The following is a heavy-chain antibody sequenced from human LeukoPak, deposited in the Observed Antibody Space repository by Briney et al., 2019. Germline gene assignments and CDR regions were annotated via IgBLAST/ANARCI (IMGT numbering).Heavy chain of an antibody. V-gene: IGHV4-34*01. CDR2: INHSGST. Sequence: SETLSLTCAVYGGSFSGYYWSWIRQPPGKGLEWIGEINHSGSTNYNPSLKSRVTISVDTSKNQFSLKLGSVTAADTAVYYCARHGTNYYDSSGYDYWGQGTLVTVSS. CDR1: GGSFSGYY. D-gene: IGHD3-22*01. CDR3: ARHGTNYYDSSGYDY. J-gene: IGHJ4*02.